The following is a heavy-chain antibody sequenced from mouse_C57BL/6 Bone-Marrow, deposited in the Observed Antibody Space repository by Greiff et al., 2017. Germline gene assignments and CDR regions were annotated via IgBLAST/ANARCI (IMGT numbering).Heavy chain of an antibody. Sequence: EVQVVESGGGLVQPGGSLKLSCAASGFTFSDYYMYWVRQTPEKRLEWVAYISNGGGSTYYPDTVKGRFTISRDNAKNTLYLQMSRLKSEDTAMXYCARQSSGLAWFAYWGQGTLVTVSA. V-gene: IGHV5-12*01. CDR1: GFTFSDYY. CDR3: ARQSSGLAWFAY. J-gene: IGHJ3*01. CDR2: ISNGGGST. D-gene: IGHD3-2*02.